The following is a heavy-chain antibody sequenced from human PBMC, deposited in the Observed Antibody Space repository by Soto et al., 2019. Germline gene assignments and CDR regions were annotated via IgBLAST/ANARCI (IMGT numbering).Heavy chain of an antibody. Sequence: QVQLQESGPGLVKPSQTLSLTCTVSGGSISSGGYYWSWIRQHPGKGLEWIGYIYYSGSTYYNPSLKRRVTISVDTSKNQFSLKLSSVTAADTAVYYCAREGLPGRGRGFWFDPWGQGTLVTVSS. J-gene: IGHJ5*02. CDR3: AREGLPGRGRGFWFDP. D-gene: IGHD3-10*01. V-gene: IGHV4-31*03. CDR2: IYYSGST. CDR1: GGSISSGGYY.